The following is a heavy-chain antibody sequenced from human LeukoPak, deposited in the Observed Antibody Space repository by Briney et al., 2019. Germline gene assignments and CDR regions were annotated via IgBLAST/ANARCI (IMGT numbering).Heavy chain of an antibody. CDR3: ARDYVYTTYYYMDV. D-gene: IGHD3-16*01. J-gene: IGHJ6*03. CDR2: INHSGST. CDR1: GGSFSGYY. V-gene: IGHV4-34*01. Sequence: PSETLSLTCAVYGGSFSGYYWSWIRQPPGKGLEWIGEINHSGSTNYNPSLKSRVTISVDTSKNQFSLKLSSVTAADTAVYYCARDYVYTTYYYMDVWGKGTTVTVSS.